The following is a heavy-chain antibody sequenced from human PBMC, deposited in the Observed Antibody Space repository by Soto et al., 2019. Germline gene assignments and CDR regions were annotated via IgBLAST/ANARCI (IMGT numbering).Heavy chain of an antibody. CDR3: AIIVVQPHGNAFAI. CDR2: MNPNSGNT. Sequence: GASVKVSCKASGYTFTSYDINWVRQATGQGLEWMGWMNPNSGNTGYAQKFQGRVTMTRNTSISTAYMELSSLRSEDTAVYYCAIIVVQPHGNAFAIWVQGTMVTVSS. J-gene: IGHJ3*02. D-gene: IGHD2-15*01. V-gene: IGHV1-8*01. CDR1: GYTFTSYD.